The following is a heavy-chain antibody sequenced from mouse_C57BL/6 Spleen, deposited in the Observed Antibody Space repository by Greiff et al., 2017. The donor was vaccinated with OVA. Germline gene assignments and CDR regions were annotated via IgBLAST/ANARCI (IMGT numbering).Heavy chain of an antibody. D-gene: IGHD2-5*01. CDR2: ISSGGDYI. V-gene: IGHV5-9-1*02. J-gene: IGHJ4*01. Sequence: DVMLVESGEGLVKPGGSLKLSCAASGFTFSSYAMSWVRQTPEKRLEWVAYISSGGDYIYYADTVKGRFTISRDNARNTLYLQMSSLKSEDTAMYYCTTYYSKKDAMDYWGQGTSVTVSS. CDR1: GFTFSSYA. CDR3: TTYYSKKDAMDY.